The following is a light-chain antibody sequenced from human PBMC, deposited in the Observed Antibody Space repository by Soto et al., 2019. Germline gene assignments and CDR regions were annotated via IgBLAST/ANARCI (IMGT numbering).Light chain of an antibody. CDR3: TSYTSSITYV. J-gene: IGLJ1*01. V-gene: IGLV2-14*01. CDR2: EVS. CDR1: SSDVGGYNY. Sequence: QSVLTEPAYVAGPPGRSITISCTGTSSDVGGYNYVSWYQQHPGKAPKLMIYEVSNRPSGVSNRFSGSKSGNTASLTISGLQAEDEADYYCTSYTSSITYVFGTGTKVTVL.